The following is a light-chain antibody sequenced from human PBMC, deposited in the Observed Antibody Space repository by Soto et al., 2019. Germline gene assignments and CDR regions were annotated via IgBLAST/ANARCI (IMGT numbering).Light chain of an antibody. CDR2: DAS. J-gene: IGKJ1*01. Sequence: DIQMTQSPSTLSASVGDRVTITCRASQSISTWLAWYQQKPGKAPKLLISDASSLESGVPSRFSGSGSGTEFTLTSSSRQPDDYEPYYCQQYSSYRTLGQGTKADI. V-gene: IGKV1-5*01. CDR3: QQYSSYRT. CDR1: QSISTW.